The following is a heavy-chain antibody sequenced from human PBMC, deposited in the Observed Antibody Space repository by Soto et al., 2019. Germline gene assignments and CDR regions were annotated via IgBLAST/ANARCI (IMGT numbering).Heavy chain of an antibody. Sequence: SETLSLTCAVSGGSISSGGYSWSWIRQPPGKGLEWIGYIYHSGSTYYNPSLKSRVTISVDRSKNQFSLKLSSVTAADTAVYYCARLIAAAGIEVSNWFDPWGQGTLVTVSS. J-gene: IGHJ5*02. CDR3: ARLIAAAGIEVSNWFDP. CDR2: IYHSGST. D-gene: IGHD6-13*01. V-gene: IGHV4-30-2*01. CDR1: GGSISSGGYS.